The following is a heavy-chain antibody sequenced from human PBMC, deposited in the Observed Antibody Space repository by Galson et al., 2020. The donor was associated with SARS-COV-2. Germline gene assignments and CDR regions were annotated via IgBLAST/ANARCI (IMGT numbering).Heavy chain of an antibody. D-gene: IGHD3-22*01. CDR3: ARSGNYYDSSDWFDP. J-gene: IGHJ5*02. CDR2: IYHSGST. V-gene: IGHV4-31*03. CDR1: GGSISSGVYC. Sequence: SQTLSLTCTVSGGSISSGVYCWSWIRQHPGKGLEWIGYIYHSGSTYYNPSLKSRVTISVDTSKNNFSLKLSSVTAADTAVYYCARSGNYYDSSDWFDPWGQGTLVTVS.